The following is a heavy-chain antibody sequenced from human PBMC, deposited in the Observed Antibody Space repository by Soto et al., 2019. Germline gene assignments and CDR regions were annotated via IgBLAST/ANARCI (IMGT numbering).Heavy chain of an antibody. D-gene: IGHD1-20*01. CDR3: ARAEKWVTGNMGGY. V-gene: IGHV1-18*04. CDR1: GYTFTTYG. J-gene: IGHJ4*02. CDR2: INPYNHNT. Sequence: QVQLVQSGAEVKKPGASVKVSCKAFGYTFTTYGISWVRQAPGQGLEWMGWINPYNHNTYYAQKIQDRVTMTTDTSTSTAYMELRSLRSDDSAIYYCARAEKWVTGNMGGYWGQGTLVTVYS.